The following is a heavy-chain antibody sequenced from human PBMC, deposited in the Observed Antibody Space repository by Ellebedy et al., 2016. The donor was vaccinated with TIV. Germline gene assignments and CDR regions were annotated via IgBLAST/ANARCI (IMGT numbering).Heavy chain of an antibody. J-gene: IGHJ4*02. CDR3: AREWELLLLD. V-gene: IGHV1-69*13. CDR1: GGTFSSYA. D-gene: IGHD1-26*01. CDR2: IIPIFGTA. Sequence: SVKVSXKASGGTFSSYAISWVRQAPGQGLEWVGAIIPIFGTANYAQKSQGRLTITADESTSTAYMQLSSLRSEDTAVYYCAREWELLLLDWGQGTLVTVSS.